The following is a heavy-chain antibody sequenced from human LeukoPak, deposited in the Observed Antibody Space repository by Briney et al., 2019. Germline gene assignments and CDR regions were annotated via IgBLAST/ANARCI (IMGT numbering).Heavy chain of an antibody. Sequence: SETLSLTCTVSGGSIRSSTYYWGWIRQPPGKGLEWIGYIYYSGSTYYNPSLKSRVTISVDTSKNQFSLKLSSVTAADTAVYYCARGLRYSGSYFPPYYFDYWGQGTLVTVSS. J-gene: IGHJ4*02. D-gene: IGHD1-26*01. CDR1: GGSIRSSTYY. V-gene: IGHV4-61*05. CDR2: IYYSGST. CDR3: ARGLRYSGSYFPPYYFDY.